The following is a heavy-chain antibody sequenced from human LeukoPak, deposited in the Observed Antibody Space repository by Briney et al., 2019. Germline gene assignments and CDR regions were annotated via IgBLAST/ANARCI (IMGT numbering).Heavy chain of an antibody. CDR2: IIPIFGTA. CDR1: GGTFSSYA. V-gene: IGHV1-69*13. D-gene: IGHD4-17*01. Sequence: SVKVSCKASGGTFSSYAISWVRQAPGQGLEWMGGIIPIFGTANYAQKLQGRVTITADESTSTAYMELSSLRSEDTAVHYCASSPYGDYYYFDYWGQGTLVTVSS. CDR3: ASSPYGDYYYFDY. J-gene: IGHJ4*02.